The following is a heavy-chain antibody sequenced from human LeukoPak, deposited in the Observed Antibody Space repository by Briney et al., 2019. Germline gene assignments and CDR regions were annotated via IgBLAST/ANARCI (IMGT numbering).Heavy chain of an antibody. D-gene: IGHD2-15*01. CDR1: GYTFTDYW. CDR3: ARGRTGWGEGGGCSHNWLEP. CDR2: IFPSDSDA. J-gene: IGHJ5*02. Sequence: GESLKISCQGFGYTFTDYWIGWVRHMPGKGLGWVGIIFPSDSDARFSPSFQGQGQVAMTVGRFMNTAYMYWDNLKLSDTGIYYWARGRTGWGEGGGCSHNWLEPWGQGTLVSVSS. V-gene: IGHV5-51*01.